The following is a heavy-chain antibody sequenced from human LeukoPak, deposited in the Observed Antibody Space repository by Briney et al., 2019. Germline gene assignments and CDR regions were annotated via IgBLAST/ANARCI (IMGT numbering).Heavy chain of an antibody. CDR1: GYSINNYW. D-gene: IGHD2-15*01. V-gene: IGHV5-51*01. Sequence: GESLKISCKGSGYSINNYWIGWVRQMPGKGLEWMGIIYPADSDIRYSPSFQGQVTISADKPISTAYLQWSSLKASDTAMYYCARQEYCSGGSCYTWFDPWGQGTLVTVSS. CDR2: IYPADSDI. J-gene: IGHJ5*02. CDR3: ARQEYCSGGSCYTWFDP.